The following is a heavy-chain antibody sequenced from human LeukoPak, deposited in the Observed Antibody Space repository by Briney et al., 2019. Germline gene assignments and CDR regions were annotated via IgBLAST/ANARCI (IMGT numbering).Heavy chain of an antibody. Sequence: PGRSLRLSCAASGFTFSSYAMHWVRQAPGKGLEWVAVISYDGSNKYYADSVKGRFTISRDNSKNTLYLQMSSLRSEDTAVYYCATVERFLEWLFESPWGQGTLVTVSS. J-gene: IGHJ5*02. CDR3: ATVERFLEWLFESP. V-gene: IGHV3-30-3*01. D-gene: IGHD3-3*01. CDR2: ISYDGSNK. CDR1: GFTFSSYA.